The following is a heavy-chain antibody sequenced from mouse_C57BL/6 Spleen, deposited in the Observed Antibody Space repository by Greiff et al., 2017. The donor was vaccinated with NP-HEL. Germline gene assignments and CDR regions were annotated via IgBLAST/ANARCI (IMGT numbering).Heavy chain of an antibody. V-gene: IGHV14-1*01. CDR1: GFNITDYY. J-gene: IGHJ3*01. Sequence: VQLQQSGAELVRPGASVKLSCTASGFNITDYYMHWVKQRPEQGLEWIGRIDPEDGDTDYAPKFQGKATMTADTSSNTAYLQLSSLTSEDTAVYYCTKGAWFAYWGQGTLVTVSA. CDR2: IDPEDGDT. CDR3: TKGAWFAY.